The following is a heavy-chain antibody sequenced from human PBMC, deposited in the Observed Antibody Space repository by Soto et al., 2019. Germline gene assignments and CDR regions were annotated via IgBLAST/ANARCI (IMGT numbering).Heavy chain of an antibody. CDR1: GGSISSGGYY. Sequence: SETLSLTCTVSGGSISSGGYYWSWIRQHPGKGLEWIGYIYYSGSTYYNPSLKSRVTISVDTSKNQFSLKLSSVTAADTAVYYCARFIIVVVAAXPSDAFDIWGQGTMVT. V-gene: IGHV4-31*03. CDR2: IYYSGST. CDR3: ARFIIVVVAAXPSDAFDI. D-gene: IGHD2-15*01. J-gene: IGHJ3*02.